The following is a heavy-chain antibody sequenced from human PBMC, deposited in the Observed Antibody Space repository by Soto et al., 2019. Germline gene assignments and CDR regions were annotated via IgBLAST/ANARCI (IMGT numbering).Heavy chain of an antibody. D-gene: IGHD3-22*01. CDR1: GGSISSSSYY. J-gene: IGHJ3*02. CDR2: IYYSGST. CDR3: ARRAYYYDSSAPAFDAFDI. V-gene: IGHV4-39*01. Sequence: SETLSLTCTVSGGSISSSSYYWGWIRQPPGKGLEWIGSIYYSGSTYYNPSLKSRVTISVDTSKNQFSLKLSSVTAADTAVYYCARRAYYYDSSAPAFDAFDIWGQGTMVTVSS.